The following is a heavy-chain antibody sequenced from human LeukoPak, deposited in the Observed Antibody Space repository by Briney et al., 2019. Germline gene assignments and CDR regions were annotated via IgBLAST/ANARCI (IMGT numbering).Heavy chain of an antibody. CDR1: GFTFSSYG. D-gene: IGHD3-22*01. J-gene: IGHJ4*02. CDR3: AKDPASYYYDSSGYYYGG. Sequence: GGSLRLPCAASGFTFSSYGMHWVRQAPGKGLEWVAFIRYDGSNKYYADSVKGRFTISRDNSKNTLYLQMNSLRAEDTAVYYCAKDPASYYYDSSGYYYGGWGQGTLVTVSS. CDR2: IRYDGSNK. V-gene: IGHV3-30*02.